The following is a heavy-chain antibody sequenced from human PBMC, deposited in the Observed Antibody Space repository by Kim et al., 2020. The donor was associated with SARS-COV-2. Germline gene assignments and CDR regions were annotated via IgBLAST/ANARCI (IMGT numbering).Heavy chain of an antibody. V-gene: IGHV4-39*07. D-gene: IGHD6-19*01. Sequence: LKSRVTISVDTSKNQFSLKLSSVTAADTAVYYCARAPYRYSSGWYSDFDYWGQGTLVTVSS. CDR3: ARAPYRYSSGWYSDFDY. J-gene: IGHJ4*02.